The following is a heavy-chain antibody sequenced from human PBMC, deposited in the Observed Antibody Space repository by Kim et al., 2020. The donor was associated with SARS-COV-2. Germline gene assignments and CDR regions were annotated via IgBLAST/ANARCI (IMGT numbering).Heavy chain of an antibody. CDR2: IYYSGST. J-gene: IGHJ6*02. Sequence: SETLSLTCTVSGGSISSSSYYWGWIRQPPGKGLEWIGCIYYSGSTYYNPSRKSRVTISVDTSKNQFSLKLSSVTAADTAVYYCGTDSGYDSYYYYYGMYVWGQWTTVTVSS. D-gene: IGHD5-12*01. V-gene: IGHV4-39*01. CDR1: GGSISSSSYY. CDR3: GTDSGYDSYYYYYGMYV.